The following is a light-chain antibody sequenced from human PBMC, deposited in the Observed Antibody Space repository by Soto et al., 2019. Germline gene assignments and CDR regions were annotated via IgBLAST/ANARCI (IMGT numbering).Light chain of an antibody. V-gene: IGKV1-39*01. J-gene: IGKJ3*01. CDR2: AAS. Sequence: DIQMTQSTSSLSASVGDSVTITCRASQSISSYLNWYQQKPGKAPNFLIYAASSLQSGVPSRFSGSGSGTDFTLTISSLQPEDFATYYCQQSDSAPFTFGPGTRVDMK. CDR3: QQSDSAPFT. CDR1: QSISSY.